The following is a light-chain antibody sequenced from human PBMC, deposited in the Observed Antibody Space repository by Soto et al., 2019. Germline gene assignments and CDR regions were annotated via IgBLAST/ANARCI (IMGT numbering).Light chain of an antibody. J-gene: IGLJ2*01. Sequence: QSVLTQPPSASGTPGRRVTISCSGSSSNIGSNTVNWYQQLPGTAPKLLIYSNNQRPSGVPDRFSGSKSGTSASLAISGLQSEDEADYYCAAWDDSLNVVFGGGTKLTVL. CDR3: AAWDDSLNVV. CDR2: SNN. V-gene: IGLV1-44*01. CDR1: SSNIGSNT.